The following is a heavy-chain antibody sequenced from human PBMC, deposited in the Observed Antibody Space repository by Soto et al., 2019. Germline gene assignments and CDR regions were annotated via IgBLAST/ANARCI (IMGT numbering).Heavy chain of an antibody. CDR3: AKNQGVQLVPLATVDWFDP. J-gene: IGHJ5*02. D-gene: IGHD1-26*01. CDR1: GFIFENFG. V-gene: IGHV3-23*01. Sequence: LRLSCAASGFIFENFGMSWVRQAPGKGLEWISSISGSGFKKYYADSVKGRFTISRDNSKSTVYLELNNLSAEDTAVYHCAKNQGVQLVPLATVDWFDPWGQGSVVPVYS. CDR2: ISGSGFKK.